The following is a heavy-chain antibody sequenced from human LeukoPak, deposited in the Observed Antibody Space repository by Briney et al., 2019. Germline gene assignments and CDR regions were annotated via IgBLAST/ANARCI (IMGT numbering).Heavy chain of an antibody. V-gene: IGHV3-9*01. CDR2: IDWNSGTI. CDR3: AKDRAANLYGSGAFEY. CDR1: GFTFDDHG. Sequence: GGSLRLSCAASGFTFDDHGMHWVRQAPGKGLEWVSGIDWNSGTIGYADSVKGRFTISRDNAKNSLYLQMNSLRAEDTALYYCAKDRAANLYGSGAFEYWGQGTLVTVSS. D-gene: IGHD3-10*01. J-gene: IGHJ4*02.